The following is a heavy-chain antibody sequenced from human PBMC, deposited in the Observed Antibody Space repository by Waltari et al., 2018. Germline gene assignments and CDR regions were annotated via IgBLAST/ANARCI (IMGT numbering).Heavy chain of an antibody. CDR1: GFTFSSYA. Sequence: QVQLVESGGGVVQPGRSLRLSCAASGFTFSSYAMHWVRPAPGKGLEWVAVISYDGSNKYYADSVKGRFTISRDNSKNTLYLQMNSLRAEDTAVYYCARDRGRRWLQCFDYWGQGTLVTVSS. D-gene: IGHD3-10*01. CDR3: ARDRGRRWLQCFDY. CDR2: ISYDGSNK. V-gene: IGHV3-30-3*01. J-gene: IGHJ4*02.